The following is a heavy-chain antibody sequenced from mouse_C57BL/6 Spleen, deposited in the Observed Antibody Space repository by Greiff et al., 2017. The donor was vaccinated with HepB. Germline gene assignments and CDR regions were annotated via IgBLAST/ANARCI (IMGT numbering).Heavy chain of an antibody. D-gene: IGHD2-2*01. CDR1: GYSITSGYY. CDR2: ISYDGSN. V-gene: IGHV3-6*01. CDR3: AREGLPYAMDY. Sequence: VQLQQSGPGLVKPSQSLSLTCSVTGYSITSGYYWNWIRQFPGNKLEWMGYISYDGSNNYNPSLKNRISITRDPSKNQFFLKLNSVTTEDTATYYCAREGLPYAMDYWGQGTSVTVSS. J-gene: IGHJ4*01.